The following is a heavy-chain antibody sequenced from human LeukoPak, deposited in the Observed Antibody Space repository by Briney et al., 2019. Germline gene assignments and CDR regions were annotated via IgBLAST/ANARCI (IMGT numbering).Heavy chain of an antibody. Sequence: GGSLRLSCAASGFTVITNDMTWVRQAPGKGLEWVSVLYSDGNTKYADSVQGRFTISRDNSKNTLYLEMNSLSPDDTAVYYCARGVEPLAANTLAYWGQGTLVNVSS. CDR3: ARGVEPLAANTLAY. CDR2: LYSDGNT. V-gene: IGHV3-53*01. D-gene: IGHD1-14*01. J-gene: IGHJ4*02. CDR1: GFTVITND.